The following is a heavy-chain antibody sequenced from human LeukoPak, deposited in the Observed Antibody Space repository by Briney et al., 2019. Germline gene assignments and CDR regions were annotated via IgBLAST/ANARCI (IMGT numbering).Heavy chain of an antibody. J-gene: IGHJ5*02. V-gene: IGHV1-69*04. CDR1: GGTFSSYA. CDR2: IIPILGIA. D-gene: IGHD3-16*01. Sequence: ASVKVSCKASGGTFSSYAISWVRQAPGQGLEWMGRIIPILGIANYAQKFQGRVTITADKSTSTAYMELSSLRSEDTAVYYCARDPLGENWFDPWGQGTLVTVSS. CDR3: ARDPLGENWFDP.